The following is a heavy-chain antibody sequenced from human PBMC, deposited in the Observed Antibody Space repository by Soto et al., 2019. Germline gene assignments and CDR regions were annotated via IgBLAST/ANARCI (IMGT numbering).Heavy chain of an antibody. CDR1: GASLSRYY. Sequence: SETLSLTCNVSGASLSRYYWSWIRQPPGKGLEWIGRIYATGDTDYNPSLKSRISMSVDMSKKQFSLTLRSVTAADTAIYYCVRDGTKNLRDRFEPWGRGILVTAPQ. D-gene: IGHD1-26*01. CDR3: VRDGTKNLRDRFEP. V-gene: IGHV4-4*07. J-gene: IGHJ5*02. CDR2: IYATGDT.